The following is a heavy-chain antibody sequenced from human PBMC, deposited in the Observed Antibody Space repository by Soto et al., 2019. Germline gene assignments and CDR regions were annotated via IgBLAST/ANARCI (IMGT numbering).Heavy chain of an antibody. Sequence: SETLSLTCTVSGGSISSYYWSWIRQPPGKGLEWIGYIYYSGSTNYNPSLKSRVTISVDTSKNQFSLKLSSVTAADTAVYYCATQIAARRYFQHWGQGTLVTVSS. CDR2: IYYSGST. D-gene: IGHD6-6*01. J-gene: IGHJ1*01. V-gene: IGHV4-59*08. CDR3: ATQIAARRYFQH. CDR1: GGSISSYY.